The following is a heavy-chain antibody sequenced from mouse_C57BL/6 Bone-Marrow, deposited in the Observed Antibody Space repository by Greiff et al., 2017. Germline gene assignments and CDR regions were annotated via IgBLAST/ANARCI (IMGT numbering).Heavy chain of an antibody. CDR1: GYTFTSYW. D-gene: IGHD2-4*01. J-gene: IGHJ1*03. Sequence: QVQLQQPGAELVKPGASVKLSCKASGYTFTSYWMHWVKQRPGQGLEWIGMIHPNSGSTNYNEKFKSKATLTVDNSSSTAYMQLSSLTSEDSAVYYCARRGLRRYWYFDVWGTGTTVTVSS. V-gene: IGHV1-64*01. CDR3: ARRGLRRYWYFDV. CDR2: IHPNSGST.